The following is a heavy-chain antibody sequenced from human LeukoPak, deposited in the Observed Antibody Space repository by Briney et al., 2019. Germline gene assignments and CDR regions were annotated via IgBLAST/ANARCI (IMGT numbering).Heavy chain of an antibody. CDR1: GYSFTSYW. CDR3: ARHPLVYPEFDP. CDR2: IDPSDSYT. Sequence: GESLRISCQGSGYSFTSYWISWVRQLPGKGLEWMGRIDPSDSYTNYSPSFQGHVTISADKSISTAYLRWSSLKASDTAMYYCARHPLVYPEFDPWGQGTLVTVSS. V-gene: IGHV5-10-1*01. J-gene: IGHJ5*02. D-gene: IGHD1-14*01.